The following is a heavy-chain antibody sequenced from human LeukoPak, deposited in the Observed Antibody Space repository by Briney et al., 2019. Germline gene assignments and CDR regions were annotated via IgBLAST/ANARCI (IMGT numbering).Heavy chain of an antibody. CDR3: ARSGCSSSWLGILDY. D-gene: IGHD6-13*01. Sequence: PSETLSLTCTVSGGSISSSSYYWGWIRQPPGKGLEWIGSIYYSGSTYYNPSLKSRVTISVDTSKNQFSLKLSSVTAADTAVYYCARSGCSSSWLGILDYWGQGTLVTASS. CDR1: GGSISSSSYY. V-gene: IGHV4-39*01. J-gene: IGHJ4*02. CDR2: IYYSGST.